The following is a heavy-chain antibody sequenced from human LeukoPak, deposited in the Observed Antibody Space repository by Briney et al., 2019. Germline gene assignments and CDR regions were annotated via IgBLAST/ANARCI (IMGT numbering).Heavy chain of an antibody. D-gene: IGHD2-21*02. J-gene: IGHJ3*02. CDR1: GFTFSCYG. CDR3: AKEHVVVTVVDAFDI. Sequence: PGGSLRLSCAASGFTFSCYGMHWVRQAPGKGLEWVAVISYDGSNKYYADSVKGRFTISRDNSKNTLYLQMNSLRAEDTAVYYCAKEHVVVTVVDAFDIWGQGTMVTVSS. CDR2: ISYDGSNK. V-gene: IGHV3-30*18.